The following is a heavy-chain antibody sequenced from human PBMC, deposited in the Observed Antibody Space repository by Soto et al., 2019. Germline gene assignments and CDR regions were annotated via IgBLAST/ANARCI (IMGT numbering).Heavy chain of an antibody. D-gene: IGHD5-18*01. V-gene: IGHV3-21*01. J-gene: IGHJ6*02. CDR2: ISSSSSFI. Sequence: GESLRLSCAASGFTFSSYSLNWVRQAPGKGLEWVSSISSSSSFIYYADSVKGRFTISRDNAKNSLYLQMSSLRAEDTAVYYCARDRTAMVTEYYYCYGMDVWGQGT. CDR1: GFTFSSYS. CDR3: ARDRTAMVTEYYYCYGMDV.